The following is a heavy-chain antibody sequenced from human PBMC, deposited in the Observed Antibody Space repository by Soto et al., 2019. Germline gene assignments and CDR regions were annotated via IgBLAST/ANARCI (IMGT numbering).Heavy chain of an antibody. V-gene: IGHV4-31*03. CDR1: GGSISSGGYY. CDR3: ARGKEPNYGDPGAFDY. Sequence: QVQLQESGPGLVKPSQTLSLTCTVSGGSISSGGYYWSWIRQHPGKGLEWIGYIYYSGSTYYNPSLKSRVTISVDTSKNQFSLKLSSVTAADTAVYYCARGKEPNYGDPGAFDYWGQGTLVTVSS. CDR2: IYYSGST. D-gene: IGHD4-17*01. J-gene: IGHJ4*02.